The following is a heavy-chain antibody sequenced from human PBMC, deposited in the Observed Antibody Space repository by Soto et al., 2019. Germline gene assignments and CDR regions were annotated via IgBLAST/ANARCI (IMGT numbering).Heavy chain of an antibody. V-gene: IGHV6-1*01. CDR2: IYYKSRWYN. Sequence: SQTLSLTCVISGDTVSTNTAAWNWIRQSPSRDLEWLGRIYYKSRWYNDYSESLKSRIAIIPDTSRNQFSLQLNSVIPEDTAVYYCARDWGYDPDPTYYYGMDVWGQGTKVTVSS. D-gene: IGHD5-12*01. CDR1: GDTVSTNTAA. J-gene: IGHJ6*02. CDR3: ARDWGYDPDPTYYYGMDV.